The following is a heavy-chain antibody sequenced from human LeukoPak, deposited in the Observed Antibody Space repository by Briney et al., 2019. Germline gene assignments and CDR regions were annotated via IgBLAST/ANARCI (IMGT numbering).Heavy chain of an antibody. CDR3: ARAPRLVMVRGVIMTYYFDY. Sequence: SETLSLTCAVYGGSFSGYYWSWIRQPPGKGLEWIGEISHSGSTNYNPSLKSRVTISVDTSKNQFSLKLSSVTAADTAVYYCARAPRLVMVRGVIMTYYFDYWGQGTLVTVSS. V-gene: IGHV4-34*01. CDR1: GGSFSGYY. J-gene: IGHJ4*02. D-gene: IGHD3-10*01. CDR2: ISHSGST.